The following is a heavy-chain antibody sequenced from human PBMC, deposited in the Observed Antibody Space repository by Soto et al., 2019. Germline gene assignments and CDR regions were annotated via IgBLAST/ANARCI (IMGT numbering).Heavy chain of an antibody. D-gene: IGHD2-21*02. V-gene: IGHV4-34*01. Sequence: SETLSLTCAVYGGSFSGYYWSWIRQPPGKGLEWIGEIHHSGSTNYNPSLKSRVTISVDTSKNLFSLRLSSVTAADTAVYFCAREDDGGDRDYYGLDVWGQGTTVTVSS. CDR1: GGSFSGYY. J-gene: IGHJ6*02. CDR2: IHHSGST. CDR3: AREDDGGDRDYYGLDV.